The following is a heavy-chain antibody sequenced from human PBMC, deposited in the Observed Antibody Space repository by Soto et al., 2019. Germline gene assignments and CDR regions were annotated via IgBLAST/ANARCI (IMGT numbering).Heavy chain of an antibody. CDR3: AISQDRGGRTTFIY. V-gene: IGHV3-9*01. J-gene: IGHJ4*02. CDR2: INWKSDI. CDR1: GFTFDDNA. D-gene: IGHD3-16*01. Sequence: GGSLRLSCAVSGFTFDDNAMHWVRQAPEKGLEWVSGINWKSDIGYADSVKGRFTISRDNAENSLYPQMNSLRAEDTALYYCAISQDRGGRTTFIYWGQGTQVTVSS.